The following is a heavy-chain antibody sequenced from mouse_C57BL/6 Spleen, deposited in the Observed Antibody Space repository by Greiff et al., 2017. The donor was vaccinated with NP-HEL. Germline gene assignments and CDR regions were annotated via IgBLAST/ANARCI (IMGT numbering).Heavy chain of an antibody. CDR2: INPSNGGT. Sequence: VQLQQPGTELVKPGASVKLSCKASGYTFTSYWMHWVKQRPGQGLEWIGYINPSNGGTNYNEKFKSKATLTVDKSSSTAYMQLSSLTSEDSAVYYCARWDLITTVVEAYWGQGTLVTVSA. CDR1: GYTFTSYW. V-gene: IGHV1-53*01. D-gene: IGHD1-1*01. J-gene: IGHJ3*01. CDR3: ARWDLITTVVEAY.